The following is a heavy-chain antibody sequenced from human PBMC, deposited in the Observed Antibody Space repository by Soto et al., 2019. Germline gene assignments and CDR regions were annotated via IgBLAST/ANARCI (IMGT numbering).Heavy chain of an antibody. CDR2: IYYSGST. CDR1: GGSISSSSYY. CDR3: ARERSAAMADYYYGMDV. J-gene: IGHJ6*02. Sequence: SETLSLTCTVSGGSISSSSYYWGWIRQPPGKGLEWIGSIYYSGSTYYNPSLKSRVTISVDTSKNQFSLKLSSVTAADTAVYYCARERSAAMADYYYGMDVWGQGTTVTVSS. V-gene: IGHV4-39*02. D-gene: IGHD5-18*01.